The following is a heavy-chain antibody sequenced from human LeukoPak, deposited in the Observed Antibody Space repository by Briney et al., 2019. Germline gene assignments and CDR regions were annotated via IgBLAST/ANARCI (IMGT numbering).Heavy chain of an antibody. D-gene: IGHD1-26*01. CDR2: IMPILGIA. CDR1: GGTFSSYA. V-gene: IGHV1-69*04. J-gene: IGHJ1*01. Sequence: SVKVSCKASGGTFSSYAFSWVRQAPGQGLEWMGRIMPILGIANYAQKFQGRVTITADKSTSTAYMELSSLRSEDTAVYYCATVELRRTEYFQHWGQGTLVTVSS. CDR3: ATVELRRTEYFQH.